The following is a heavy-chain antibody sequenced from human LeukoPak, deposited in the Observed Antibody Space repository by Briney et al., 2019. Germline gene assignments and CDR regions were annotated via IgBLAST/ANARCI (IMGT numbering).Heavy chain of an antibody. CDR1: GVTFSSYE. Sequence: GGTLRLSCAASGVTFSSYELNWVRQAPGKGLEWVSYINSSGSTIYYADFVKGGFTIFRDNAKNSMYLQMNSLRAEDTAVYYCARGYYDILTGHNWFDPWGQGTLVTVSS. CDR2: INSSGSTI. J-gene: IGHJ5*02. CDR3: ARGYYDILTGHNWFDP. D-gene: IGHD3-9*01. V-gene: IGHV3-48*03.